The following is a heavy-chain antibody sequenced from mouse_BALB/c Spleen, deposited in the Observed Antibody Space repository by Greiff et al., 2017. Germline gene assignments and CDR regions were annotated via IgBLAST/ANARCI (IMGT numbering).Heavy chain of an antibody. D-gene: IGHD2-2*01. V-gene: IGHV5-12-1*01. Sequence: EVMLVESGGGLVKPGGSLKLSCAASGFAFSSYDMSWVRQTPEKRLEWVAYISSGGGSTYYPDTVKGRFTISRDNAKNTLYLQMSSLKSEDTAMYYCARHIGYYDDMDYWGQGTSVTVSS. J-gene: IGHJ4*01. CDR1: GFAFSSYD. CDR3: ARHIGYYDDMDY. CDR2: ISSGGGST.